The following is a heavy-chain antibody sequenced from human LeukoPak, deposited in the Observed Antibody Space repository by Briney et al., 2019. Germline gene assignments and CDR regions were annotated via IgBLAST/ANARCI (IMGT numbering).Heavy chain of an antibody. D-gene: IGHD6-19*01. CDR1: GFTFSSYA. V-gene: IGHV3-30-3*01. CDR3: ARESPVAGDY. CDR2: ISYDGSNK. J-gene: IGHJ4*02. Sequence: RTGGSLRLSCAASGFTFSSYAMHWVRQAPGKGLEWVAVISYDGSNKYYADSVKGRFTISRDNSKNTLYLQMNSLRAEDTAVYYCARESPVAGDYWGQGTLVTVSS.